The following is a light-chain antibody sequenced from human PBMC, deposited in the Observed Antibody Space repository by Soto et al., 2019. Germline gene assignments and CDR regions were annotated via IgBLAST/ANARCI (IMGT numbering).Light chain of an antibody. V-gene: IGKV3-11*01. CDR2: EAS. Sequence: EIVLTQSPATLSLSPGERATLSCTASQSVNTCLGWYQQRPGQAPRLLIYEASNRAAAIPARFSGSGSGTDFTLTISSLEPEDFAVYYCQQRCNWPLTFGGGTKVEIK. J-gene: IGKJ4*01. CDR3: QQRCNWPLT. CDR1: QSVNTC.